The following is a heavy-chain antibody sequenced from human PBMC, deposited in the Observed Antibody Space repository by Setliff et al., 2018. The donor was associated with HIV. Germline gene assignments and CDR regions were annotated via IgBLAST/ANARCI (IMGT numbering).Heavy chain of an antibody. D-gene: IGHD6-13*01. CDR2: ISWDGGSS. V-gene: IGHV3-43D*03. Sequence: PGESPKISCAASGFTFDDYAMHWVRQAPGKGLEWVSFISWDGGSSDYADSVKGRFTISRDNSKSSLFLQMDSLRAEDTAFYYCAALGYSSTWNYWGQGTLVTVSS. CDR3: AALGYSSTWNY. CDR1: GFTFDDYA. J-gene: IGHJ4*02.